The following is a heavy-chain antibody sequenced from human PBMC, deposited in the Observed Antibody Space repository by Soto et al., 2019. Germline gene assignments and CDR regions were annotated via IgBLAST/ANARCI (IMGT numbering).Heavy chain of an antibody. Sequence: QVQLVQSGAEVTKPGSSVKVSCKASGGTFSSYAISWVRLAPGQGLDWRGGIIPIFGTANYAQKFQGRVTITADESTSTAYMELSSLRSEDPAVYYCARGEGVNAVTPKNGMDVWGQGTTVTVSS. CDR3: ARGEGVNAVTPKNGMDV. CDR2: IIPIFGTA. CDR1: GGTFSSYA. J-gene: IGHJ6*02. V-gene: IGHV1-69*01. D-gene: IGHD4-17*01.